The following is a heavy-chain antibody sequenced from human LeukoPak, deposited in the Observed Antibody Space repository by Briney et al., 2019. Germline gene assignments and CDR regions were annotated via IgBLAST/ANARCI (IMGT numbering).Heavy chain of an antibody. V-gene: IGHV4-34*01. Sequence: NPSETLSLTCAVYGGSFSGYYWSWIRQPPGKGLEWIGFIYIGGYNYNPSLKSRVTMSVDTSKNQVSLKVNSVTAADTAVYYCARGRKYTSGYRVTELGSGYSDYWGQGTLVTVSS. D-gene: IGHD5-18*01. CDR1: GGSFSGYY. CDR2: FIYIGGY. CDR3: ARGRKYTSGYRVTELGSGYSDY. J-gene: IGHJ4*02.